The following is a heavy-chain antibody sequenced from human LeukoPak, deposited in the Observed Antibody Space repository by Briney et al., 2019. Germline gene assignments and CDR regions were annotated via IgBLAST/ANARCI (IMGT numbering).Heavy chain of an antibody. CDR3: ARDLSGYSYDAFDI. V-gene: IGHV1-18*01. CDR1: GYTFTKYD. J-gene: IGHJ3*02. CDR2: ISAYNGNT. D-gene: IGHD5-18*01. Sequence: ASVKVSCKASGYTFTKYDITWVRQAPGQGPEWMGWISAYNGNTNYAQKVQGRVTMTTDTSTSTAYMELRSLRSDDTAVYYCARDLSGYSYDAFDIWGQGTMVTVSS.